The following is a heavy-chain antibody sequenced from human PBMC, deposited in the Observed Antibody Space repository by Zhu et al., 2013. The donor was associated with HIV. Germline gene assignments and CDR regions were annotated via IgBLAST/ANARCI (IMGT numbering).Heavy chain of an antibody. Sequence: EVQLVESGGGLVQPGGSLRLSCAAAGFTFSSYEMNWVRQAPGKGLEWVSYISSSGSTIYYADSVKGRFTISRDNAKNSLYLQMNSLRAEDTAVYYCEAQVVGATNYFDYWGQGTLVTVSS. CDR1: GFTFSSYE. CDR3: EAQVVGATNYFDY. J-gene: IGHJ4*02. V-gene: IGHV3-48*03. CDR2: ISSSGSTI. D-gene: IGHD1-26*01.